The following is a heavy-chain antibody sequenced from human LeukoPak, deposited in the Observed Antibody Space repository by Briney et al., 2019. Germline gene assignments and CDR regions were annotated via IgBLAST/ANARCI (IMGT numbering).Heavy chain of an antibody. Sequence: SQTLSLTCAISGDSVSRIGASWTWIRQSPSRGLEWLGRTYYRSKWYNNSAVSVRSRININVDTSKNQFSLHLNSVTPEDTAVYYCAREAYNLDYWGQGTLVTVSS. CDR2: TYYRSKWYN. CDR1: GDSVSRIGAS. V-gene: IGHV6-1*01. J-gene: IGHJ4*02. D-gene: IGHD1-1*01. CDR3: AREAYNLDY.